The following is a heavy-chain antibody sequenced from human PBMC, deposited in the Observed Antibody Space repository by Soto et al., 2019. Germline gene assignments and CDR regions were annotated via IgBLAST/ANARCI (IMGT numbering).Heavy chain of an antibody. Sequence: ASVKVSCKASGYTFTSYGISWVRQAPGQGLEWMGWISAYNGNTNYAQKLQGRVTMTTDTSTSTAYMELRSLRSDDTAVYYCASGDDYGDYLRFEIWGQGTMVTVSS. CDR2: ISAYNGNT. CDR1: GYTFTSYG. D-gene: IGHD4-17*01. V-gene: IGHV1-18*01. J-gene: IGHJ3*02. CDR3: ASGDDYGDYLRFEI.